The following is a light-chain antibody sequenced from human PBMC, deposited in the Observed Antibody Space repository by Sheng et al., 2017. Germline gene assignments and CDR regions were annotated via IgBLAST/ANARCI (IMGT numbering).Light chain of an antibody. CDR2: KAS. CDR1: QSISSW. CDR3: QQYSNSWT. V-gene: IGKV1-5*03. J-gene: IGKJ1*01. Sequence: IQLTQSPSTLSASVGDRVTITCRASQSISSWLAWYQQKPGKAPKILIYKASSLESGVPSRFSGSGSGTEYTLTISSLQPDDSATYYCQQYSNSWTFGQGTKVEIK.